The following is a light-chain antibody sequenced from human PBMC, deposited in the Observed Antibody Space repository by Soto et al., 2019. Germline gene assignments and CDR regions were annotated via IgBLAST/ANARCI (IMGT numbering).Light chain of an antibody. J-gene: IGKJ5*01. CDR1: QSVSSSY. Sequence: EIVLTQAPGTLSFSPGERATLSCRASQSVSSSYSAWYQQKPGQAPRLLIYGASSRATGIPDRFSGSGSGTDFTLTISRLEPEDFAVYYCQQYGSSPPITFGQGTRLEIK. CDR2: GAS. CDR3: QQYGSSPPIT. V-gene: IGKV3-20*01.